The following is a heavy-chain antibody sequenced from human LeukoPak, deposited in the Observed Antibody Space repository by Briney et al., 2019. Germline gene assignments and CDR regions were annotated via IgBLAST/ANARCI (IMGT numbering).Heavy chain of an antibody. CDR3: ARSPYGAYEVFDS. Sequence: GGSLRLSCAASGFTFDDYAMHWVRQAPGKGLEWVSGISWNSGSIGYADSVKGRFTISRDNAKNSLYLQMNSLRAEDTAVYYCARSPYGAYEVFDSWGQGTLVTVSS. J-gene: IGHJ4*02. CDR1: GFTFDDYA. CDR2: ISWNSGSI. D-gene: IGHD5-12*01. V-gene: IGHV3-9*01.